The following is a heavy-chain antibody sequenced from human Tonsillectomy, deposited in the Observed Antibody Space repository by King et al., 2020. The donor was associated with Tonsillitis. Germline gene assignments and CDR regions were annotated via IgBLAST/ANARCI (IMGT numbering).Heavy chain of an antibody. J-gene: IGHJ3*02. Sequence: EVQLVESGGGLVQPGGSLRLSCAASGFTFSSYAMSWVRQAPGKGLEWVSAISGSGGSTYYADSVKGRFTISRDNSKNTLYLQMNSLRAEDTAVYYCAKDQGGNYYALLAFDIWGQGTMVTVSS. CDR2: ISGSGGST. V-gene: IGHV3-23*04. CDR3: AKDQGGNYYALLAFDI. D-gene: IGHD1-26*01. CDR1: GFTFSSYA.